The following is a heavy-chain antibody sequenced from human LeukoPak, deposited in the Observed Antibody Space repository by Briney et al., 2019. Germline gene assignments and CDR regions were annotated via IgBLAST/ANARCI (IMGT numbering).Heavy chain of an antibody. J-gene: IGHJ6*02. CDR1: GYTFTSYD. CDR3: VRVGSGGWYSSYYGMDV. D-gene: IGHD6-19*01. Sequence: ASVQVSCKASGYTFTSYDINWVRQATGQGLEWMGWMNPNSGNTGYAQKFQGRVTMTRNTSISTAYMELSSLRSEDTAVYYCVRVGSGGWYSSYYGMDVWGQGTTVTVSS. CDR2: MNPNSGNT. V-gene: IGHV1-8*01.